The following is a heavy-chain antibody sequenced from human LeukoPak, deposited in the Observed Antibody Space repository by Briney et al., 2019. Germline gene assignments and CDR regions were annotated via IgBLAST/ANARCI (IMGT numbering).Heavy chain of an antibody. J-gene: IGHJ4*02. CDR2: IYGGGDT. D-gene: IGHD6-6*01. CDR1: GFTVSNDY. CDR3: TRLLPSSHHFFDS. V-gene: IGHV3-53*01. Sequence: GGSLRLSCAVSGFTVSNDYMSWVRQAPGKGLEWVSVIYGGGDTYYADPVRGRFTISRDNFEDTLFLQMDSLRAEDTAVYYCTRLLPSSHHFFDSWGQGTLVTVSS.